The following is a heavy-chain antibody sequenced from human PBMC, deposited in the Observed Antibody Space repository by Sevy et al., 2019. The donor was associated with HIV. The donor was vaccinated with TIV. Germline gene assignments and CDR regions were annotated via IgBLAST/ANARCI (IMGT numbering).Heavy chain of an antibody. CDR1: GFNFRNYA. J-gene: IGHJ4*02. Sequence: GGSLRLSCEVSGFNFRNYAVHWVRQAPGKGLEWVAIMSYVGGSEYYADSVKGRFTISRDKSKKTLSLQMDSLRTEDTAMYNCARLKSCGGDCFYFDYWGQGTLVTVSS. V-gene: IGHV3-30-3*01. D-gene: IGHD2-21*02. CDR2: MSYVGGSE. CDR3: ARLKSCGGDCFYFDY.